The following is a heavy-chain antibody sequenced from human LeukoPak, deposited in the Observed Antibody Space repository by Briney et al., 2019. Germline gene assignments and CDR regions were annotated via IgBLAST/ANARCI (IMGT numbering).Heavy chain of an antibody. D-gene: IGHD3-22*01. CDR3: ARDYDSRASS. Sequence: SETLSLTCTVSGGSISSFSYYWIWLRAPAGEGLVWIGRIYTSGSTEYNPSLKSRVTVSVDTSKNQFSLKLSPVTAAGTAVYFCARDYDSRASSWGEGTLVTVSS. CDR2: IYTSGST. V-gene: IGHV4-61*02. CDR1: GGSISSFSYY. J-gene: IGHJ5*02.